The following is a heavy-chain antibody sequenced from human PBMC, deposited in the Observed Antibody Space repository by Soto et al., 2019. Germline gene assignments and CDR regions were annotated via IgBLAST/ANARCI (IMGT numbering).Heavy chain of an antibody. J-gene: IGHJ4*02. CDR1: GGSISSSSYY. CDR2: IYYSGST. Sequence: PSETLSLTCTGSGGSISSSSYYWGWIRQPPGKGLEWIASIYYSGSTYYNPSLKSRVTISVDTSKNQFSLKLSSVTAADTAVYYCARQIDSSGYYWDHFDYWGQGTLVTVSS. D-gene: IGHD3-22*01. V-gene: IGHV4-39*01. CDR3: ARQIDSSGYYWDHFDY.